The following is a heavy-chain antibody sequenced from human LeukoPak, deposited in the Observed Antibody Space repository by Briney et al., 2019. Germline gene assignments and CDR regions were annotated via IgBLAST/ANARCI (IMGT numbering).Heavy chain of an antibody. J-gene: IGHJ4*02. V-gene: IGHV3-21*01. CDR2: ISSSSSYT. Sequence: GGSLRLSCAASGFTFSSYSMNWVRQAPGKGLEWVSSISSSSSYTYYADSVKGRFTISRDNAKNSLYLQMNSLRAEDTAVYYCARGVRYFDYWGQGTLVTVSS. D-gene: IGHD3-3*01. CDR1: GFTFSSYS. CDR3: ARGVRYFDY.